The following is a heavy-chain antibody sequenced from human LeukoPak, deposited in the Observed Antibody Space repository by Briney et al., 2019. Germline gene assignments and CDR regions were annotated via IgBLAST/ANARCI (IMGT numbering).Heavy chain of an antibody. CDR2: ISYDGSNK. CDR3: AKNYYDSSGHTDY. V-gene: IGHV3-30*18. J-gene: IGHJ4*02. D-gene: IGHD3-22*01. Sequence: PGGSLRLSCAASGFTFSSYGMHWVRQAPGKGLEWVAVISYDGSNKYYADSVKGRFTISRDNSKNTLYLQMNSLRAEDTAVYYCAKNYYDSSGHTDYWGQGTLVTVSS. CDR1: GFTFSSYG.